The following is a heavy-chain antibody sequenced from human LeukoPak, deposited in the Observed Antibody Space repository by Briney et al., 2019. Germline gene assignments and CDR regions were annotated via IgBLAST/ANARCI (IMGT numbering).Heavy chain of an antibody. D-gene: IGHD4-17*01. CDR3: ARSESRDYGDYFDY. J-gene: IGHJ4*02. V-gene: IGHV1-2*02. Sequence: ASVKVSCKASGYTFTGYYMHWVRQAPGQGLEWMGWINPNSGGTNYAQKFQGRVTMTRDTSISTAYMELSRLRSDDTAVYYCARSESRDYGDYFDYWGQGTLVTVSS. CDR2: INPNSGGT. CDR1: GYTFTGYY.